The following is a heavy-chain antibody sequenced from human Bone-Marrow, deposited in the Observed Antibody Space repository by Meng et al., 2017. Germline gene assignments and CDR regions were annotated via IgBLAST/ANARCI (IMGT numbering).Heavy chain of an antibody. D-gene: IGHD3-22*01. CDR2: MNPNSGNT. CDR1: GYTFTSYY. J-gene: IGHJ6*02. CDR3: LLRKDYYDTLLYGMDV. Sequence: ASVKVSCKASGYTFTSYYMHWVRQAPGQGLEWMGWMNPNSGNTGYAQKFQGRVTMTRNTSISTAYMELSSLRSEDTAVYYCLLRKDYYDTLLYGMDVWGQGTTVTVSS. V-gene: IGHV1-8*02.